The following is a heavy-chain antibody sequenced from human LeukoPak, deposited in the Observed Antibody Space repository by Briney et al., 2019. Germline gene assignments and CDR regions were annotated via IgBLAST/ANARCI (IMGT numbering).Heavy chain of an antibody. Sequence: GGSLRLSCAASGFTISSYAMSWVRQAPGKGLEWVSGTSGTGDSANYADSVKGRFTISRDTSKNTMYLQMSSLRVEDTAVYYCAGDRVGDGNAYYFVGGQGTLVTVSS. D-gene: IGHD3-10*02. CDR2: TSGTGDSA. CDR3: AGDRVGDGNAYYFV. V-gene: IGHV3-23*01. CDR1: GFTISSYA. J-gene: IGHJ4*02.